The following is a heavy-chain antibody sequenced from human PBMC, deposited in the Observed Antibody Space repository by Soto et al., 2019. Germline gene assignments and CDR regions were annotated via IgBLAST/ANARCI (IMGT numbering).Heavy chain of an antibody. Sequence: ASVKVSCKASGYTFSNYYLHWLRQAPGQGLEWLGIIRPNGGRADYPPRFRGRVTMTRDTSTSTVYMELTGLRSEDTAVYFCAREPNESYYFDYWGQGTLVTVSS. CDR2: IRPNGGRA. CDR3: AREPNESYYFDY. CDR1: GYTFSNYY. D-gene: IGHD3-10*01. V-gene: IGHV1-46*01. J-gene: IGHJ4*02.